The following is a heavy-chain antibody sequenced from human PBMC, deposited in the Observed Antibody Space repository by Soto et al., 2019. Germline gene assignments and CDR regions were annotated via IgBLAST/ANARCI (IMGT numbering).Heavy chain of an antibody. CDR2: ISGYNGNT. D-gene: IGHD6-13*01. Sequence: QVQLVQSGAEVKKPGASVKVSCKTSGYTFTNYGISWVRQAPGQGPEWMGWISGYNGNTNYAQKLQGRVTMTTDTSTSRAYMELRSLRSDDTAVYYCARGGSSWSAEYYQHWGQGTLVIVSS. CDR3: ARGGSSWSAEYYQH. CDR1: GYTFTNYG. J-gene: IGHJ1*01. V-gene: IGHV1-18*01.